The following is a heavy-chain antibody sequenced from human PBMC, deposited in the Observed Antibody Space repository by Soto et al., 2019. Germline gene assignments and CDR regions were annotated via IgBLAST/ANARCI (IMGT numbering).Heavy chain of an antibody. J-gene: IGHJ4*02. V-gene: IGHV3-13*01. CDR1: GFTFSTHD. Sequence: GGSLRLSCAASGFTFSTHDMHWVRQATGKGLEWVSSIVTAGDTYYSDSVKGRFTISRENAKNSVDLQMNSLRAGDTAVYYCTRVSPYCTSTRSYGGPFDCWGQGTLVTVSS. CDR2: IVTAGDT. CDR3: TRVSPYCTSTRSYGGPFDC. D-gene: IGHD2-2*01.